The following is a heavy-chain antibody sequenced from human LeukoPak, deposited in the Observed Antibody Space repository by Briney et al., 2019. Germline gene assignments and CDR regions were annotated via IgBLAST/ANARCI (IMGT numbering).Heavy chain of an antibody. CDR1: GYSFSSFG. CDR3: ARYRLSDSPINWFDP. D-gene: IGHD3-22*01. V-gene: IGHV1-18*01. Sequence: ASVKVSCKASGYSFSSFGITWVRQAPGQGLEWMGWISAYTGNTEYAQKLQGRVTMTTGTSTNTAYMELGSLMSDDTAVCYCARYRLSDSPINWFDPWGQGTLVTVSS. CDR2: ISAYTGNT. J-gene: IGHJ5*02.